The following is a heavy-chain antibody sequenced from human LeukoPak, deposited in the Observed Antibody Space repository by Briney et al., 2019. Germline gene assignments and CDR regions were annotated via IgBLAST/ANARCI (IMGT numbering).Heavy chain of an antibody. CDR1: GFPFNSYA. Sequence: GGSLRLSCAASGFPFNSYAMGWVRQAPGKGLDWVSIMSDTGAHKFYADSVKGRFIISRDNSKNMVYLQMNSLRAEDTAVYYCVKKGVVTPEHWGFDYWGQGTLVTVSS. CDR3: VKKGVVTPEHWGFDY. J-gene: IGHJ4*02. CDR2: MSDTGAHK. V-gene: IGHV3-23*01. D-gene: IGHD2-21*02.